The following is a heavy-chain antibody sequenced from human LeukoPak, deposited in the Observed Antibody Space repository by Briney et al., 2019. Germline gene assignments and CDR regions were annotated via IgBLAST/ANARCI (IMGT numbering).Heavy chain of an antibody. V-gene: IGHV3-23*01. Sequence: GGSLRLSCVGSGFSFSNYAMNWVRQAPGKGLEWVAVISDNSVITYYADSVRGRLTISRDNSKNTLFLLMNSLRAEDTAIYYCAKELHEVYYYGTDVWGQGTTVSVSS. D-gene: IGHD2-21*02. CDR1: GFSFSNYA. CDR3: AKELHEVYYYGTDV. J-gene: IGHJ6*02. CDR2: ISDNSVIT.